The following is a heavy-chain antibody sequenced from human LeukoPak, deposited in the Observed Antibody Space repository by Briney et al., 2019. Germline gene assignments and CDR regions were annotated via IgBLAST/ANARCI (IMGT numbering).Heavy chain of an antibody. Sequence: PGGSLRLSCAASGFTFSSYEMNWVRQAPGKGLEWVSYISSSGSTIYYADSVKGRFTISRDNAKNSLYLQMNSLRAEDTAVYYCANWGGDYDGIFDYWGQGTLVTVSS. CDR3: ANWGGDYDGIFDY. V-gene: IGHV3-48*03. D-gene: IGHD2-21*02. CDR1: GFTFSSYE. J-gene: IGHJ4*02. CDR2: ISSSGSTI.